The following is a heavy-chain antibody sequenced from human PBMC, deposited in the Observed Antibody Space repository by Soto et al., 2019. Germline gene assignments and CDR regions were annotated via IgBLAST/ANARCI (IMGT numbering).Heavy chain of an antibody. CDR2: ISSSSSYI. D-gene: IGHD2-21*01. V-gene: IGHV3-21*01. J-gene: IGHJ4*02. CDR3: ARDLFPPADADY. CDR1: GFTFSSYS. Sequence: PLGVPRLSCAASGFTFSSYSMNWVRQAPGKGLEWVSSISSSSSYIYYADSVKGRFTISRDNAKNSLYLQMNSLRAEDTAVYYCARDLFPPADADYWGQGTLVTVCS.